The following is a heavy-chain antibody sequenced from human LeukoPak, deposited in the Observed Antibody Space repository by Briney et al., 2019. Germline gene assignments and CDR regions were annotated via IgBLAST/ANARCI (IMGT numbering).Heavy chain of an antibody. Sequence: GGSLRLSCAASGFTFSSYEMNWVRQAPGKGLEWVSYISSSGSTTYYAVSVKGGFTISRDNSKNTLYLQMNSLRADDTAVYYCVRDGYRDWGQGTLVTVSS. D-gene: IGHD6-25*01. V-gene: IGHV3-48*03. CDR1: GFTFSSYE. J-gene: IGHJ4*02. CDR2: ISSSGSTT. CDR3: VRDGYRD.